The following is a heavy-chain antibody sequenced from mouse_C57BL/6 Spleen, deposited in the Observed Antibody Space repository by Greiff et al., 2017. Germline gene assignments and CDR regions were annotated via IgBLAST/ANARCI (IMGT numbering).Heavy chain of an antibody. CDR1: GFSLTSYG. CDR2: IWRGGST. CDR3: AKNGEGYAMDD. V-gene: IGHV2-5*01. Sequence: VKLLESGPGLVQPSPSLSITCTVSGFSLTSYGVHWVRQSPGQGLEWLGVIWRGGSTDYNAAFMTRLEITKDNSKSQVFFKMNSLQADDTAIYYCAKNGEGYAMDDWGQGTSVTVSS. J-gene: IGHJ4*01.